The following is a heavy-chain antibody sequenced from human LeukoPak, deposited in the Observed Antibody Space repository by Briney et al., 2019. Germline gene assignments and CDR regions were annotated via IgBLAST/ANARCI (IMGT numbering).Heavy chain of an antibody. D-gene: IGHD3-9*01. J-gene: IGHJ3*02. Sequence: SETLSLTCTVSGGSISSYYWSWIRQPPGKGLEWIGYIYYSGSTNYNPSLKSRVTISVDTSKNQFSLKLSSVTAADTAVYYCARGWAVTIFWQGAAFDIWGQGTMVTVSS. V-gene: IGHV4-59*01. CDR1: GGSISSYY. CDR2: IYYSGST. CDR3: ARGWAVTIFWQGAAFDI.